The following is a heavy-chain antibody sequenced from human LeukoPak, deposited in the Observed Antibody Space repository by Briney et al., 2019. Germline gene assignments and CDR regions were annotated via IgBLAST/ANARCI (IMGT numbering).Heavy chain of an antibody. V-gene: IGHV1-2*06. D-gene: IGHD6-19*01. J-gene: IGHJ4*02. Sequence: GASVKVSCKASGYTFIDYNIHWVRQAPGQGLEWMGRISPNSGDTIYSEKFQGRVTMTRDTSISTVYMDLSGLRSDDTALYYCARGSSGYPHGGAYFDYWGQGTLVTVSS. CDR2: ISPNSGDT. CDR1: GYTFIDYN. CDR3: ARGSSGYPHGGAYFDY.